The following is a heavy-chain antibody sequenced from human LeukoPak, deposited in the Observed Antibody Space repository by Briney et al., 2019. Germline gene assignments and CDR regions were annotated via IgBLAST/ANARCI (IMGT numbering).Heavy chain of an antibody. CDR1: GFTFSSYG. V-gene: IGHV3-74*01. CDR3: ARAAAVHNWFDP. Sequence: QPGGSLRLSCAASGFTFSSYGMRWVRHAPGKGLVWVSRINSDDSRTTYADSVKGRFTISRDNAKNTLYLQMNSLRAEDTAVYYCARAAAVHNWFDPWGRGTLVTVSS. D-gene: IGHD2-15*01. J-gene: IGHJ5*02. CDR2: INSDDSRT.